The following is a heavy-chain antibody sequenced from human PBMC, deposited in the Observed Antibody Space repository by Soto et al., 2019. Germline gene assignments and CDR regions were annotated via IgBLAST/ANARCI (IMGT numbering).Heavy chain of an antibody. CDR2: IYPDTGGT. D-gene: IGHD2-2*01. CDR1: GYTFIAHF. CDR3: VRAQSRQLLLAWFDA. Sequence: QVQLVQSGAEVKKPGASVTVSCEASGYTFIAHFIHWVRQAPGQGLEWMGWIYPDTGGTNYAQKFRDRVTMTRDTSVSTAYMEVNGLKSDDTAVYYCVRAQSRQLLLAWFDAWAREPWSPSPQ. J-gene: IGHJ5*02. V-gene: IGHV1-2*02.